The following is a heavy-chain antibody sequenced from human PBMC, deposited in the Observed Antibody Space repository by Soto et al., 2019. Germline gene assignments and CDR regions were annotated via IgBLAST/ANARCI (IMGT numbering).Heavy chain of an antibody. V-gene: IGHV4-4*07. D-gene: IGHD3-3*01. Sequence: SETPSHTCTVTGGAISGYYWTWIRQSAGGGLEWIGRIYSSGSTNYNPSLKSRVTISLDTSMNHFSLRLSSVTAADTAVYYCARGQRFSDWFDPWGQGTLVTVS. CDR1: GGAISGYY. CDR2: IYSSGST. CDR3: ARGQRFSDWFDP. J-gene: IGHJ5*02.